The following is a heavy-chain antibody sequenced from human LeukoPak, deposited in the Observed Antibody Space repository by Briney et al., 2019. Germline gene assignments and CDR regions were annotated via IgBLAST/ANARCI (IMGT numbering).Heavy chain of an antibody. J-gene: IGHJ6*03. CDR3: ASDYMDV. CDR2: IYSRCST. Sequence: PGGSLRLSCAASGFTFSSNYMSWVRQAPGKVLECFSVIYSRCSTYSADSVKGPFTISRYNSKNTLYLQMNSLRAEDTAVYYCASDYMDVWGKGTTVTVSS. V-gene: IGHV3-66*02. CDR1: GFTFSSNY.